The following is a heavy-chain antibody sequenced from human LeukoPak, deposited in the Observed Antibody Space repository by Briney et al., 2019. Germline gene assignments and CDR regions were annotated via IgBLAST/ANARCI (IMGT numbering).Heavy chain of an antibody. V-gene: IGHV3-48*01. J-gene: IGHJ3*02. D-gene: IGHD3-10*01. CDR1: GFTFSSYS. CDR3: ARGSEFDAFDI. CDR2: ISSSSSTI. Sequence: GSLRLSCAASGFTFSSYSMNWVRQAPGKGLEWVSYISSSSSTIYYADSVKGRFTISRDNAKNSLYLQMNSLRAEDTAVYYCARGSEFDAFDIWGQGTMVTVSS.